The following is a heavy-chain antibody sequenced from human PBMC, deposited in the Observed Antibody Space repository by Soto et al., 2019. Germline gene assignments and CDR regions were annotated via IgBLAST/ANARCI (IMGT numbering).Heavy chain of an antibody. Sequence: SETLSLTCSVSGGSVSSYYWGWILQPPGKGLEWIGDIYYSGGTNYNPSLKSRVTISVDTSKNQFSLKLTSVTAADTAVYYCARHRVSTRSLDYWGQGTPVTVSS. D-gene: IGHD3-10*01. CDR1: GGSVSSYY. J-gene: IGHJ4*02. CDR3: ARHRVSTRSLDY. CDR2: IYYSGGT. V-gene: IGHV4-59*08.